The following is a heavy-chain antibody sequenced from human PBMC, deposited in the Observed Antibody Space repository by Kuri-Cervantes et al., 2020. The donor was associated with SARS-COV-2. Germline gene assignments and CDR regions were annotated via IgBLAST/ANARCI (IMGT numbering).Heavy chain of an antibody. D-gene: IGHD6-13*01. CDR3: AHRLSSSPLRYYFDY. Sequence: SGPTLVKPTQALTMTGTFSGFSLSTSGVGGGWVRQPPGKALERLALIYWNDDKLYSPSLKSRLTITKDNTKNQVARTMTNIDPVDTATYYSAHRLSSSPLRYYFDYWGQGTLVTVSS. CDR2: IYWNDDK. J-gene: IGHJ4*02. CDR1: GFSLSTSGVG. V-gene: IGHV2-5*01.